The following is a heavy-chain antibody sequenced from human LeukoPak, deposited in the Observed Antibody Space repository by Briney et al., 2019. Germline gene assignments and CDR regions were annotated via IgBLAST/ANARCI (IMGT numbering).Heavy chain of an antibody. Sequence: SETLSLTCTVSGGSISSYYWSWIRQPPGKGLEWIGYIYYSGSTNYNPSLKSRVTISVDTSKNQFSLKLSSVTAADTAVYYCARVSSSWYQDWYFDLWGRGTLLTVSS. V-gene: IGHV4-59*12. J-gene: IGHJ2*01. CDR2: IYYSGST. CDR3: ARVSSSWYQDWYFDL. D-gene: IGHD6-13*01. CDR1: GGSISSYY.